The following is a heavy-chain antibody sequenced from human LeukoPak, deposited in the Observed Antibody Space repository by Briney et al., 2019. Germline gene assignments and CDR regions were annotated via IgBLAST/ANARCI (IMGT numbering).Heavy chain of an antibody. J-gene: IGHJ4*02. Sequence: SGGSLRLSCAASGFTFSNAWMSWVRQAPGKGLEWVGRIKSKTDGGTTDYAAPVKGRFTISRDDSKNTLYLQMNSLKTEDTAVYYCTTEAITMVRGVIIEPWNWGQGTLVTVSS. CDR2: IKSKTDGGTT. CDR3: TTEAITMVRGVIIEPWN. CDR1: GFTFSNAW. V-gene: IGHV3-15*01. D-gene: IGHD3-10*01.